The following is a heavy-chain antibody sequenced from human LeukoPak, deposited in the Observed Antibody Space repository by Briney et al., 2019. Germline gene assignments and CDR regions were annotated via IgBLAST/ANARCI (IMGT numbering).Heavy chain of an antibody. Sequence: ASVKVSCKASGYTFSNYGISWVRQAPGQGLEWMGWISAYNGNTNYAQKLQGRVTMTTDTSTSTAYMELRSLRSDDTAAYYCARAAITMVRGVHYYYYMDVWGKGTTVTISS. V-gene: IGHV1-18*01. CDR1: GYTFSNYG. J-gene: IGHJ6*03. CDR2: ISAYNGNT. CDR3: ARAAITMVRGVHYYYYMDV. D-gene: IGHD3-10*01.